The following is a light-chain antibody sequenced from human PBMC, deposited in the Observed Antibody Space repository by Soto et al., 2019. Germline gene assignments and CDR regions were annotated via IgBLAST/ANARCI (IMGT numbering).Light chain of an antibody. CDR3: QQRAKCPPFT. CDR1: QSVSNY. V-gene: IGKV3-11*01. J-gene: IGKJ3*01. Sequence: EIVLTQSPATLSLSPGERATLSSRASQSVSNYLAWYQQKPGQAPRLLIYDASNRASGIPARFSGSGSGTDFTLTISSLEPEDFAVYFCQQRAKCPPFTFGPGTKVGIK. CDR2: DAS.